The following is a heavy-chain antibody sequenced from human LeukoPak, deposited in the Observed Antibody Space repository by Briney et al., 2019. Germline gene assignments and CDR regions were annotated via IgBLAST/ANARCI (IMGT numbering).Heavy chain of an antibody. V-gene: IGHV1-69*13. CDR1: GGTFSSYA. Sequence: TVKVSCKASGGTFSSYAISWVRQAPGQGLEWMGGIIPIFGTANYAQKFQGRVTITADESTSTAYMELSSLRSEDTAVYYCARSGYSSSWSWYYFDYWGQGTLVTVSS. D-gene: IGHD6-13*01. CDR2: IIPIFGTA. CDR3: ARSGYSSSWSWYYFDY. J-gene: IGHJ4*02.